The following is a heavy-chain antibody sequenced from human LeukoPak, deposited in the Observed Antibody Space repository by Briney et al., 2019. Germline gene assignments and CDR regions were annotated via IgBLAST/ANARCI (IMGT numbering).Heavy chain of an antibody. CDR2: TVSEIDDGTT. V-gene: IGHV3-15*04. D-gene: IGHD1-7*01. CDR1: GFTFNYAW. Sequence: GGSLRLSCAASGFTFNYAWMSWVRQVPGKGLEWVGQTVSEIDDGTTDYATPVKGRFTISRDDSKSTLYLQMNSLKIEDTAVYYCTTDEDWNYARKDVWGQGATVIVSS. CDR3: TTDEDWNYARKDV. J-gene: IGHJ6*02.